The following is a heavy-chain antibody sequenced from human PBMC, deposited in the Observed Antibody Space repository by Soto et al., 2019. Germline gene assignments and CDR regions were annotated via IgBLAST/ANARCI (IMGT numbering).Heavy chain of an antibody. J-gene: IGHJ4*02. CDR1: GFTFSSYA. Sequence: EVQLLESGGGLVQPGGSLRLSCAASGFTFSSYAMSWVRQAPGKGLEWVSAISGSGGSTYYADSVKGRFTISRDNSKNTLYLQMNSLRAEDTAIYYCAKDLDSSNWAFDYWGQGTLVTVSS. V-gene: IGHV3-23*01. D-gene: IGHD6-13*01. CDR3: AKDLDSSNWAFDY. CDR2: ISGSGGST.